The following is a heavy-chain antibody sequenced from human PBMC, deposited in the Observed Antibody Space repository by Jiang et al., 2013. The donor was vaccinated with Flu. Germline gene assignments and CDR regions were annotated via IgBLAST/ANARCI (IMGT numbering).Heavy chain of an antibody. CDR1: SISSYY. V-gene: IGHV4-59*08. Sequence: SISSYYWSWIRQPPRKGLEWIGYIYYMEAPTTTPPSKSRVTISVDTSKNQFSLKLSSVTAADTAVYYCARHLGDFWSGYANYGMDVWGQGTTVTVSS. CDR3: ARHLGDFWSGYANYGMDV. D-gene: IGHD3-3*01. J-gene: IGHJ6*02. CDR2: IYYMEAP.